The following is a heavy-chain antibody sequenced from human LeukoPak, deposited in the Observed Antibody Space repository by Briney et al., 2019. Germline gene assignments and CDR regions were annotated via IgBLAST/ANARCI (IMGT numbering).Heavy chain of an antibody. D-gene: IGHD3-10*01. J-gene: IGHJ5*02. CDR1: GGSFSGYY. Sequence: SETLSLTCAVYGGSFSGYYWSWIRQPPGKGLEWIGEINHSGSTNYNPSLKSRVTISVDTSKNQFSLKLSSVTAADTAVYYCARGDRGITMVQGVRWFDPWGQGTLVTVSS. CDR2: INHSGST. CDR3: ARGDRGITMVQGVRWFDP. V-gene: IGHV4-34*01.